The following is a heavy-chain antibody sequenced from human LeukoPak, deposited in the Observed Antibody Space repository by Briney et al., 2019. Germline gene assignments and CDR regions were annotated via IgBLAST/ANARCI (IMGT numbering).Heavy chain of an antibody. CDR3: ARDSYRRGGDYYYYYGMDV. CDR1: GFTFSSYS. CDR2: ISSSSSYI. Sequence: GGSLRLSCAASGFTFSSYSMNWVRQAPGKGLEWVSSISSSSSYIYYADSVKGRFTISRDNAKNSLYLQMNSLRAEDTAVYYCARDSYRRGGDYYYYYGMDVWGQGTTVTVSS. V-gene: IGHV3-21*01. J-gene: IGHJ6*02. D-gene: IGHD2-21*01.